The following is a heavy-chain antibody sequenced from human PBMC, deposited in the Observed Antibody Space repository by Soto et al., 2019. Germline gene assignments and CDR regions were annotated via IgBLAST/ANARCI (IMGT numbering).Heavy chain of an antibody. CDR3: ARGNYHSGYEYYFDY. CDR1: GFTFSSYD. Sequence: GGSLRLSCAASGFTFSSYDMHWVRQATGKGLEWVSAIGTAGDTYYPGSVKGRFTISRENAKNSLYLQMNSLRAGDTAVYYCARGNYHSGYEYYFDYWGQGTLVTVSS. D-gene: IGHD5-12*01. CDR2: IGTAGDT. V-gene: IGHV3-13*01. J-gene: IGHJ4*02.